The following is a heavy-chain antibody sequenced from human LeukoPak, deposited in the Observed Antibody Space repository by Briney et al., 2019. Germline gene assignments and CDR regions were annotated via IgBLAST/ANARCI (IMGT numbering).Heavy chain of an antibody. CDR1: GFTFSSYA. CDR2: IIGSGGSP. J-gene: IGHJ4*02. V-gene: IGHV3-23*01. D-gene: IGHD6-13*01. CDR3: AKGYSSSWSSFDY. Sequence: GGSLRLSCAASGFTFSSYAMSWVRQAPGKGLEWVSAIIGSGGSPYYADSVKGRFTISRDNSKNTLYLQMNSLRAEDTAVYYCAKGYSSSWSSFDYWGQGTLVTVSS.